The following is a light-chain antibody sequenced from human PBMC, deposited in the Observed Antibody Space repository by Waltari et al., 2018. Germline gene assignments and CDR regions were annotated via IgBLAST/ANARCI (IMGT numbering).Light chain of an antibody. CDR2: EVS. CDR3: CSYAGSNNLV. J-gene: IGLJ2*01. Sequence: QSALTQPPPASGSPGQSVTISCTGTSSDVAGYNYVSCYQQHPGKAPKVIIFEVSKRPSGVPDRFTGSKSGNTASLTVSGLQAEDEADYYCCSYAGSNNLVFGGGTKLTVL. V-gene: IGLV2-8*01. CDR1: SSDVAGYNY.